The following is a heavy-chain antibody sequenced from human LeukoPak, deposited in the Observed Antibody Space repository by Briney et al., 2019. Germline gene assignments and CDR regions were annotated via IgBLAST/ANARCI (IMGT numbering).Heavy chain of an antibody. CDR3: ARAATKPPNAFDI. CDR1: GGSFSGYY. Sequence: PSETLSLTCAAYGGSFSGYYWSWIRQPPGKGLEWIGEINHSGSTNYNPSLKSRVTISVDTSKNQFSLKLSSVTAADTAVYYCARAATKPPNAFDIWGQGTMVTVSS. CDR2: INHSGST. D-gene: IGHD1-26*01. V-gene: IGHV4-34*01. J-gene: IGHJ3*02.